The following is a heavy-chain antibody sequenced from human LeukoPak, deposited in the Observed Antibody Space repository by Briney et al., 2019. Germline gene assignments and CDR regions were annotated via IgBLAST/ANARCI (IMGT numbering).Heavy chain of an antibody. V-gene: IGHV1-46*01. CDR1: GYTFTSYY. J-gene: IGHJ4*02. CDR2: INPSGGSR. CDR3: AREGYSGPSGWGIDY. Sequence: ASVKVSCKASGYTFTSYYMHWVRQAPGQGLEWMGIINPSGGSRSYAQKFQGRVTMTRDTSTSTVYMELSSLRSEDTAVYYCAREGYSGPSGWGIDYWGQGTLVTVSS. D-gene: IGHD6-19*01.